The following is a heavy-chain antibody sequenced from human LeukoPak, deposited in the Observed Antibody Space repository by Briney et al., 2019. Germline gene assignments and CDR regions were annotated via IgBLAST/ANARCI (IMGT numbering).Heavy chain of an antibody. J-gene: IGHJ4*02. CDR2: IKQDGSEK. V-gene: IGHV3-7*01. D-gene: IGHD6-19*01. Sequence: HPGGSLRLSCAASGFTCSSYWMSWVRQAPGKGLEWVANIKQDGSEKYYVDSVKGRFTISRDNSKNTLYLHMNSLRAEDTAVYYCARDAYSSGPSTSHLDYWGQGTLVTVSS. CDR1: GFTCSSYW. CDR3: ARDAYSSGPSTSHLDY.